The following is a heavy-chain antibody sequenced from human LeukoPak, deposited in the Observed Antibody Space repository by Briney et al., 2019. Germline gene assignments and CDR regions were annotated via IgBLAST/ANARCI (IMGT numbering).Heavy chain of an antibody. CDR1: GFTFSSYA. CDR2: ISGSGGST. D-gene: IGHD6-19*01. V-gene: IGHV3-23*01. CDR3: AKAEREWLARRGGFQDY. Sequence: GGSLRLSCAASGFTFSSYAMSWVRQAPGKGLEWVPAISGSGGSTYHADSVKGRFTISRDNSKNTLYLQMNSLRAEDTAVYYCAKAEREWLARRGGFQDYWGQGTLVTVSS. J-gene: IGHJ4*02.